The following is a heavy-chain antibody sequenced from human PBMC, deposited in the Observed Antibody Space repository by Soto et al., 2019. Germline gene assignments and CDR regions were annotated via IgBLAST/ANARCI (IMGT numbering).Heavy chain of an antibody. Sequence: PSETLSLSCTVSGGSISSYYWSWIRQPPGKGLEWIGYIYYSGSTNYNPSLKSRVTISVDTSKNQFSLKLSSVTAADTAVYYCARRYGRAIDYWGQRTLVTVSS. CDR3: ARRYGRAIDY. V-gene: IGHV4-59*08. D-gene: IGHD1-26*01. CDR1: GGSISSYY. CDR2: IYYSGST. J-gene: IGHJ4*02.